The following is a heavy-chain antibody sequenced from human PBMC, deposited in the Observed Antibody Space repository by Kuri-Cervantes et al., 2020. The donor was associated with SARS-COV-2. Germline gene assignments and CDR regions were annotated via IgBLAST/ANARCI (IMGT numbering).Heavy chain of an antibody. V-gene: IGHV3-30*18. Sequence: GESLKISCAASGSNFSRTDMHWVRQAPGKGLEWVAVISHDGKNKKCIASGKGRFTISRDNSQNTLYLQMKSLRSEDTAMYYCAKARVGVEDFWGQGTLVTVSS. CDR3: AKARVGVEDF. CDR2: ISHDGKNK. J-gene: IGHJ4*02. CDR1: GSNFSRTD. D-gene: IGHD2-21*01.